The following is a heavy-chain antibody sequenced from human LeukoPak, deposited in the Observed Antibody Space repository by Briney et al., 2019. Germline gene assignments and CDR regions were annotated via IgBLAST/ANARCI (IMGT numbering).Heavy chain of an antibody. V-gene: IGHV3-21*01. D-gene: IGHD1-26*01. Sequence: PGGSLRLSCAASGFTFSSYSMNWVRQAPGKGLEWVSSISSSSSYIYYADSVKGRFTISRDNAKNSLYLQMNSLRAEDTAVYYCARDFDSGGSYLKDYWGQGTLVTVSS. CDR1: GFTFSSYS. CDR2: ISSSSSYI. CDR3: ARDFDSGGSYLKDY. J-gene: IGHJ4*02.